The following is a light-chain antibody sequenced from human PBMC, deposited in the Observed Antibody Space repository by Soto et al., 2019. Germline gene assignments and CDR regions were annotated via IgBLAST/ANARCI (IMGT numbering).Light chain of an antibody. Sequence: DIQMTQSPSTLPASVGGRVTITCRANQSISTWLAWYQQKPGKAPNLLIYKASRLETGVPSRFSGSGSGTEFTLTISFLQPEDFATYYCQQYNSYSPLTLGGGTKVDIK. CDR3: QQYNSYSPLT. J-gene: IGKJ4*01. V-gene: IGKV1-5*03. CDR2: KAS. CDR1: QSISTW.